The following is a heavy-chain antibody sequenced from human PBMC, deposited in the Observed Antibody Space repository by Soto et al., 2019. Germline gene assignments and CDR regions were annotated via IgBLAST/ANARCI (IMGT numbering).Heavy chain of an antibody. V-gene: IGHV1-3*01. CDR1: GYTFTSYA. CDR3: ARDRRPPNYGSGSPWVH. J-gene: IGHJ4*02. D-gene: IGHD3-10*01. Sequence: QVQLVQSGAEVKKPGASVKVSCKASGYTFTSYAMHWVRQAPGQRLEWMGWINAGNGNRKYSQKFQGRVTITRDTSASTAYMELSSLRSEDTAVYYCARDRRPPNYGSGSPWVHWGQGTLVTVSS. CDR2: INAGNGNR.